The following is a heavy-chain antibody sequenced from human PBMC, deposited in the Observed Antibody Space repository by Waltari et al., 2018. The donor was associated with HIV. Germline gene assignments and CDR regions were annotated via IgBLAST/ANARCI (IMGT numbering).Heavy chain of an antibody. J-gene: IGHJ3*02. V-gene: IGHV4-34*02. D-gene: IGHD7-27*01. CDR2: INYVGTT. CDR1: GGSFSGYS. CDR3: ARRMDNWGLQAFDI. Sequence: QVHLQQWGAGLLSPSQPLSLTCGLYGGSFSGYSWSWIRQPPGKGLEWLGEINYVGTTNYNPSLKSRVTVLLDTSKTQFSLQLSSVTAADTAVYYCARRMDNWGLQAFDIWGQGTMVTVS.